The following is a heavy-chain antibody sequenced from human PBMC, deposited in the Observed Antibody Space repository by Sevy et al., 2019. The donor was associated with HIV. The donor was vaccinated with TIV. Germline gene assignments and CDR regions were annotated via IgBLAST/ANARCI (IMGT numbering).Heavy chain of an antibody. V-gene: IGHV3-23*01. J-gene: IGHJ4*02. CDR3: ARPSARIAAAAAAFYDN. CDR2: INGRGGST. D-gene: IGHD6-13*01. Sequence: GGSLRLSCVVSGYSFSSYAISWVRQAPGKGLEWVSTINGRGGSTYYADSVKGRFTISRDNPKNTLFLQMINLRVDDTAMDYCARPSARIAAAAAAFYDNWGQGTLVTVSS. CDR1: GYSFSSYA.